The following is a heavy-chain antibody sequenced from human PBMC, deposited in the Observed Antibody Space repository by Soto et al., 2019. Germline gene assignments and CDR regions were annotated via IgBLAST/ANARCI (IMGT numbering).Heavy chain of an antibody. CDR1: GGSISSYY. CDR3: ASTPYDSSGYGANDAFDI. CDR2: IYYSGST. Sequence: SETLSLTCTVFGGSISSYYWSWIRQPPGKGLEWIGYIYYSGSTNYNPSLKSRVTISVDTSKNQFSLKLSSVTAADTAVYYCASTPYDSSGYGANDAFDIWGQGTMVT. V-gene: IGHV4-59*08. D-gene: IGHD3-22*01. J-gene: IGHJ3*02.